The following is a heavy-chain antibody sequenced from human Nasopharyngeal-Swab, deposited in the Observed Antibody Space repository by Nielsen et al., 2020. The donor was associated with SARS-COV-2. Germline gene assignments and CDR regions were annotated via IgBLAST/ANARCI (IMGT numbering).Heavy chain of an antibody. CDR1: GVTFSRYE. J-gene: IGHJ4*02. CDR3: ARDYCSSTSCYDY. V-gene: IGHV3-48*03. Sequence: GGSLRLCCAGSGVTFSRYEMNWVRQAPGKGLEWVSYISSSGSTRYYADSVKGRFTISRDNAKNSLYLQMNSLRAEDTAVYYCARDYCSSTSCYDYWGQGTLVTVSS. D-gene: IGHD2-2*01. CDR2: ISSSGSTR.